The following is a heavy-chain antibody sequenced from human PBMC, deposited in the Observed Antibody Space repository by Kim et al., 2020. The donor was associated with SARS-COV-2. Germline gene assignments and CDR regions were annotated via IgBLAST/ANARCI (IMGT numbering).Heavy chain of an antibody. V-gene: IGHV3-30*18. D-gene: IGHD3-9*01. J-gene: IGHJ6*02. CDR2: ISYDGSNK. CDR1: GFTFSSYG. CDR3: ANLLSTEGPRYFDWFQYYYYYYGMDV. Sequence: GGSLRLSCAASGFTFSSYGMHWVRQAPGKGLEWVAVISYDGSNKYYADSVKGRFTISRDNSKNTLYLQMNSLRAEDTAVYYCANLLSTEGPRYFDWFQYYYYYYGMDVWGQGTTVTVSS.